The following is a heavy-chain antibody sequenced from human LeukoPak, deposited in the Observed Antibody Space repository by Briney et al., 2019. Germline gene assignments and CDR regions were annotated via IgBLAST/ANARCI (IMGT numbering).Heavy chain of an antibody. CDR3: AKGFYCSSTSCFADYYYYGMDV. J-gene: IGHJ6*02. CDR2: ISSSSSYI. V-gene: IGHV3-21*04. Sequence: GGSLRLSCAASGFTFSSYSMNWVRQAPGKGLEWVSSISSSSSYIYYADSVKGRFTISRDNAKNSLYLQMNSLRAEDTALYYCAKGFYCSSTSCFADYYYYGMDVWGQGTTVTVSS. CDR1: GFTFSSYS. D-gene: IGHD2-2*01.